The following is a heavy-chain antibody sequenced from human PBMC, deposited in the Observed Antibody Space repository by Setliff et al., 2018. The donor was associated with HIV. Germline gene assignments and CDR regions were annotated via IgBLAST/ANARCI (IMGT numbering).Heavy chain of an antibody. J-gene: IGHJ5*02. CDR3: ARLQYNFWSGYFWEHLKIDP. Sequence: SETLSLTCSVSGVSLNSVSGGSLSPTTDHWGWIRRPPGKGLQWIGSGFHSGSIDYNPEFAGRVSISVDTSSNQLSLRLRSVTAADSAVYYCARLQYNFWSGYFWEHLKIDPWGQGTLVTVSS. V-gene: IGHV4-39*07. CDR1: GVSLNSVSGGSLSPTTDH. D-gene: IGHD3-3*01. CDR2: GFHSGSI.